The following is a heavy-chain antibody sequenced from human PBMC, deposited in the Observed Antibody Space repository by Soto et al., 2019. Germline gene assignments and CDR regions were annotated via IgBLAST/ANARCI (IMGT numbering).Heavy chain of an antibody. V-gene: IGHV3-33*01. CDR2: IWYDGSNK. Sequence: GGSLRLSCAASGFTFSSYGMHWVRQAPGKGLEWVAVIWYDGSNKYYADSVKGRFTISRDNSKNTLYLQMNSLRAEDTAVYYCAREEYYYDSSGSLDYWGQGTLVTVSS. D-gene: IGHD3-22*01. J-gene: IGHJ4*02. CDR1: GFTFSSYG. CDR3: AREEYYYDSSGSLDY.